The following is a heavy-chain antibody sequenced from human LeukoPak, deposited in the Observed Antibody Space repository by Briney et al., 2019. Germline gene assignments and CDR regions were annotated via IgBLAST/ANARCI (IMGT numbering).Heavy chain of an antibody. CDR3: AAKYDILTGYYQGFDP. V-gene: IGHV3-23*01. Sequence: GGSLRLSCAASGFTFSTYAMSWVRQAPGRGLEWVSAIGGNGDSTYYTDSVKGRFTISRDNSKNTLYLQMNSLRAEDTAVYYCAAKYDILTGYYQGFDPWGQGTLVTVSS. CDR2: IGGNGDST. D-gene: IGHD3-9*01. CDR1: GFTFSTYA. J-gene: IGHJ5*02.